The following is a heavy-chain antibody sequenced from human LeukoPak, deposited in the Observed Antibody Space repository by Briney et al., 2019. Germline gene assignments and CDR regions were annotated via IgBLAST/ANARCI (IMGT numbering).Heavy chain of an antibody. D-gene: IGHD3-9*01. CDR2: INSDGSST. V-gene: IGHV3-74*01. CDR3: AKDAHHLYDILTGWFNGYFDY. J-gene: IGHJ4*02. Sequence: PGGSLRLSCAASGFTFSSYWMHWVRQAPGKGLVWVSRINSDGSSTSYADSVKGRFTISRDNSKNTLYLQMNSLRAEDTAVYYCAKDAHHLYDILTGWFNGYFDYWGQGTLVTVSS. CDR1: GFTFSSYW.